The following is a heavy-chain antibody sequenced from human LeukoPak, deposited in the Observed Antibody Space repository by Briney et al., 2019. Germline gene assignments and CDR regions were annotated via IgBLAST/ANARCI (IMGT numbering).Heavy chain of an antibody. V-gene: IGHV1-69*13. CDR3: ARASPYYDYFDY. Sequence: WASVKVSCKASGGTFSSYAISWVRQAPGQGLEWMGGIIPIFGTANYAQKFQGRVTITADESTSTAYMEPSSLRSEDTAVYYCARASPYYDYFDYWGQGTLVTVSS. CDR2: IIPIFGTA. CDR1: GGTFSSYA. J-gene: IGHJ4*02. D-gene: IGHD3-3*01.